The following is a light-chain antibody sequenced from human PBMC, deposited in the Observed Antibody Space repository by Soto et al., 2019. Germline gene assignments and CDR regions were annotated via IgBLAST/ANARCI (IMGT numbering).Light chain of an antibody. CDR1: SSNIESNT. CDR3: AAWDDILNGYV. V-gene: IGLV1-44*01. Sequence: QSVLTQPPSASGTPGQRATISCSGSSSNIESNTVTWYQQLPGTAPKLVIYSNYDRPSGVPDRFSGSTSGTSASLVIRGLQSEDEADYYCAAWDDILNGYVFGGGTKVTV. CDR2: SNY. J-gene: IGLJ1*01.